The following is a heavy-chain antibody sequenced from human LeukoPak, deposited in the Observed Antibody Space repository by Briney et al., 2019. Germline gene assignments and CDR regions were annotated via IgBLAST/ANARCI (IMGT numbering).Heavy chain of an antibody. J-gene: IGHJ5*02. CDR1: GFTFSSYS. CDR3: ARDESDCSSTSFYINWFDP. V-gene: IGHV3-21*01. Sequence: PGGSLRLSCAASGFTFSSYSMDWVRQAPGKGLEWVSSISSSSSYIYYADSVKGRFTISRDNAKNSLYLQMNSLRAEDTAVYYCARDESDCSSTSFYINWFDPWGQGTLVTVSS. CDR2: ISSSSSYI. D-gene: IGHD2-2*02.